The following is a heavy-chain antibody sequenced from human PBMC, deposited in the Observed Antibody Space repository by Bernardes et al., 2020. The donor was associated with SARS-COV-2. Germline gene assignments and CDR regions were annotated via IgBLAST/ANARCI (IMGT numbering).Heavy chain of an antibody. CDR3: ARTRITGTTVYYYYYGMDV. D-gene: IGHD1-20*01. CDR2: IDWDDDK. J-gene: IGHJ6*02. Sequence: SSPTLVKPTQTLTLTCTFSGFSLSTSGMCVSWIRQPPGKALEWLARIDWDDDKYYSTSLKTRLTISKDTSKNQVVLTMTNMDPVDTATYYCARTRITGTTVYYYYYGMDVWGQGTTVTVSS. CDR1: GFSLSTSGMC. V-gene: IGHV2-70*11.